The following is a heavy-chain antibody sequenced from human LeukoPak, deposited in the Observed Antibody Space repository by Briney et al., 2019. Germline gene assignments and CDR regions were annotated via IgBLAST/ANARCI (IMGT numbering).Heavy chain of an antibody. J-gene: IGHJ4*02. CDR2: ISGSGDNT. D-gene: IGHD3-22*01. CDR1: GFTFSSYA. CDR3: AKGSYYDNSGSFYFDY. V-gene: IGHV3-23*01. Sequence: GGSLRLSCAASGFTFSSYAMSWVRQAPGKGLEWVSGISGSGDNTYYADSVKGRFTISRDNSKNTLYVQVNSLGTEDTAAYYCAKGSYYDNSGSFYFDYWGQGTLVTVSS.